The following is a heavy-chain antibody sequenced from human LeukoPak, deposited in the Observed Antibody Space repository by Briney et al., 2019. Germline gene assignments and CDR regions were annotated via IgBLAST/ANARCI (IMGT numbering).Heavy chain of an antibody. D-gene: IGHD1-26*01. CDR2: ISGSGGRT. CDR1: GFTFTTYS. Sequence: GGSLRLSCAASGFTFTTYSMSWVRQPPGKGLAWVSTISGSGGRTFYAEGVKGRFTISRNNSKNTLYLQITSLRVEDTAVYYCARRGLGGWGVFGMWGEGATGIVSS. V-gene: IGHV3-23*01. J-gene: IGHJ3*02. CDR3: ARRGLGGWGVFGM.